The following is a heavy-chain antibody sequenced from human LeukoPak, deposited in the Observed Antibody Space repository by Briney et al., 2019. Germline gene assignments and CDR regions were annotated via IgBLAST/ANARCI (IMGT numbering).Heavy chain of an antibody. CDR3: STGSYSGSRYDY. D-gene: IGHD1-26*01. CDR1: GFTFSNAR. Sequence: GGSLRLSCAASGFTFSNARMSWVRQAPGKGLEWVGRIKTKTDGGTTDYAAPVKGRFTISRDDSKNTLYLQMNSLKTEDTAVYYCSTGSYSGSRYDYWGQGTLVTVAS. J-gene: IGHJ4*02. V-gene: IGHV3-15*01. CDR2: IKTKTDGGTT.